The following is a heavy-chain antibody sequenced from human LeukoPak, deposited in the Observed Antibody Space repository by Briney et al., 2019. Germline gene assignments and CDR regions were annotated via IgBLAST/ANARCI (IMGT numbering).Heavy chain of an antibody. D-gene: IGHD3-9*01. CDR1: GYTFTGYY. CDR2: INPNSGGT. J-gene: IGHJ4*02. CDR3: ARDLLRYFDWLSMAGY. Sequence: GASVKVSCKASGYTFTGYYMHWVRQAPGQGLEWMGWINPNSGGTNYAQKFQGRVTMTRDTSISTAYMELSRLRSDDTAAYYCARDLLRYFDWLSMAGYWGQGTLVSVSS. V-gene: IGHV1-2*02.